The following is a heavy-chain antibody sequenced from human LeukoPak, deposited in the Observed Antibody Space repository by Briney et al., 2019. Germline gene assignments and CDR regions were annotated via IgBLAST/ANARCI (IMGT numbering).Heavy chain of an antibody. CDR2: IRGKAFRGTT. J-gene: IGHJ4*02. CDR1: GFTFGDYA. D-gene: IGHD4/OR15-4a*01. V-gene: IGHV3-49*04. Sequence: GGSLTLSCTTFGFTFGDYAMSWVRQAPGKGLEWVGFIRGKAFRGTTKYAASVQGRFTISRDDSKSIAYLQTNSLKTEDTAMYYCTSVYDTSAYYHSGIDYWGQGTLVTVSS. CDR3: TSVYDTSAYYHSGIDY.